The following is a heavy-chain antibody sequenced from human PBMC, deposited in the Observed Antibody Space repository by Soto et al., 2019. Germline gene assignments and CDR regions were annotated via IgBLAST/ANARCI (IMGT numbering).Heavy chain of an antibody. V-gene: IGHV1-69*13. Sequence: SVKVSCKASGGTFSSYAISWVRQAPGQGLEWMGGIIPIFGTANYAQKFQGRVTITADESTSTAYMELSSLRSEDTAVYYCARGTREDSYDSPPVSFDIWGQGTMVTVSS. D-gene: IGHD3-22*01. CDR2: IIPIFGTA. CDR1: GGTFSSYA. J-gene: IGHJ3*02. CDR3: ARGTREDSYDSPPVSFDI.